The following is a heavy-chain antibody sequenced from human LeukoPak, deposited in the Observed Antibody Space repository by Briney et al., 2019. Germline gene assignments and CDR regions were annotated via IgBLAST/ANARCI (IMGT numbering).Heavy chain of an antibody. Sequence: ASVKVSCKASGYTFTDYYMHWVRRAPGQGLEWMGWINANSGGTNYAQKFQGRVTMTRDTSISTAYMELSRLRSDDTAVYYCARASYYYDSSGYPGYYFDYWGQGTLVTVSS. CDR3: ARASYYYDSSGYPGYYFDY. CDR1: GYTFTDYY. CDR2: INANSGGT. D-gene: IGHD3-22*01. V-gene: IGHV1-2*02. J-gene: IGHJ4*02.